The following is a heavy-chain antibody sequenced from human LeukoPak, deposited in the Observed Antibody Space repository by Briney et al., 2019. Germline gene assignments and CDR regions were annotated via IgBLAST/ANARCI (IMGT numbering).Heavy chain of an antibody. J-gene: IGHJ4*02. D-gene: IGHD4-17*01. CDR3: ARGQEYGDAFDY. CDR2: IRYDGSNK. CDR1: GITFSSYA. Sequence: GGSLRLSCAASGITFSSYAMSWVRQAPGKGLEWVAFIRYDGSNKYYADSVKGRFTISRDNSKNTLYLQMNSLRAEDTAVYYCARGQEYGDAFDYWGQGTLVTVSS. V-gene: IGHV3-30*02.